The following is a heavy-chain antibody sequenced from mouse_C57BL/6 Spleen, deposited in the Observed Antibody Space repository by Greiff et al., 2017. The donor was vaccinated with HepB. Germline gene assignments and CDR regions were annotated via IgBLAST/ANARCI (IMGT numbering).Heavy chain of an antibody. J-gene: IGHJ4*01. Sequence: VQLQQSGPGLVAPSQSLSITCTVSGFSLTSYGVDWVRQSPGKGLEWLGVIWGVGSTNYNSALKSRLSISKDNSKSQVFLKMNSLQTDDTAMYYCASGYSGAMDYWGQGTSVTVSS. V-gene: IGHV2-6*01. D-gene: IGHD1-1*01. CDR2: IWGVGST. CDR1: GFSLTSYG. CDR3: ASGYSGAMDY.